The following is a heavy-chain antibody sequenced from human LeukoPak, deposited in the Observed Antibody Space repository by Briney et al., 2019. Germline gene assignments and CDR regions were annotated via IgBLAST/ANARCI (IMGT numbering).Heavy chain of an antibody. D-gene: IGHD3-22*01. Sequence: SETLSLTCTVSGGSISSYYWSWIRQPPGKGLEWIGEINHSGSTNYNPSLKSRVTISVDTSKNQFSLKLSSVTAADTAVYYCARGRRYYYDSSGYYQRRYYYYYMDVWGKGTTVTVSS. V-gene: IGHV4-34*01. CDR3: ARGRRYYYDSSGYYQRRYYYYYMDV. CDR2: INHSGST. CDR1: GGSISSYY. J-gene: IGHJ6*03.